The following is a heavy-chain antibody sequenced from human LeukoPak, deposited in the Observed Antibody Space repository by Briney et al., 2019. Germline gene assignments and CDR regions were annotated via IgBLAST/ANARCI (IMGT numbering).Heavy chain of an antibody. CDR3: TREGSNGVCDN. Sequence: GGSLRLSCAASGFTFSSYSMSWVRQAPGEGLEWVGFIRRKAYGGTTEYAASGKGRFTISRDDSKRLVYLQMNSLKTEDTALYCCTREGSNGVCDNWGQGTLVTVSS. D-gene: IGHD2-8*01. J-gene: IGHJ4*02. CDR1: GFTFSSYS. V-gene: IGHV3-49*04. CDR2: IRRKAYGGTT.